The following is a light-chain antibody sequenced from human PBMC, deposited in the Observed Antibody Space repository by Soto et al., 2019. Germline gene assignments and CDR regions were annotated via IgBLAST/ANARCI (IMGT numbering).Light chain of an antibody. V-gene: IGLV1-47*02. J-gene: IGLJ3*02. Sequence: QSVMTQPPSASGTPGQRVTISCSGSSSIVGSNYVYWYQQLPGTAPKLLIFNNNQRPSGVPDRFSGSKSGTSASLAISGLRSRDEADYHCAAWDDSLSGQVFGGGTKLTVL. CDR1: SSIVGSNY. CDR2: NNN. CDR3: AAWDDSLSGQV.